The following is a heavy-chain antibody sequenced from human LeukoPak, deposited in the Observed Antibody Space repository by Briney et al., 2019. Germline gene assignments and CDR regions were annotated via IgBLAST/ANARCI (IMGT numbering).Heavy chain of an antibody. CDR2: INPNSGGT. CDR3: ARGAQIPYYYDINPNFDY. V-gene: IGHV1-2*02. CDR1: GYTFTGYY. Sequence: ASVKVSCKASGYTFTGYYMHWVRQAPGQGLEWMGWINPNSGGTNYAQKFQGRVTMTRDTSISTVYMELSSLRSEDTAVYYCARGAQIPYYYDINPNFDYWGQGTLVTVSS. J-gene: IGHJ4*02. D-gene: IGHD3-22*01.